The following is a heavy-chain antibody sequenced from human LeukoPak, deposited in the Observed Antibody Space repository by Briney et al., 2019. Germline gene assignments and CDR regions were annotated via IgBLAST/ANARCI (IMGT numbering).Heavy chain of an antibody. V-gene: IGHV4-59*11. CDR2: IYYSGST. D-gene: IGHD4-17*01. CDR1: GGSISSHY. Sequence: PSETLSLTCTVSGGSISSHYWSWIRQPPGKGLEWIGYIYYSGSTNYNPSLNSRVTISVDTSKNQFSLKLSSVTAADTAVYYCATTLRSGFDYWGQGTLVTVSS. J-gene: IGHJ4*02. CDR3: ATTLRSGFDY.